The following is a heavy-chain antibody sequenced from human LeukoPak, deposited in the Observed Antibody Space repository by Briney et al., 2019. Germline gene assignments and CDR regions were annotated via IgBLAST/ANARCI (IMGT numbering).Heavy chain of an antibody. CDR2: ISGSGGGK. V-gene: IGHV3-23*01. J-gene: IGHJ4*02. CDR3: AKSALTSGPEN. D-gene: IGHD5-12*01. CDR1: GFTFRTYA. Sequence: RTGGSLRLSCVASGFTFRTYAMSWVRQAPGSGLEWVSTISGSGGGKYYADSVKGRVNISRDNSKNTLFLQMNSLGAEDTAVYYCAKSALTSGPENWGQGNLVTVSS.